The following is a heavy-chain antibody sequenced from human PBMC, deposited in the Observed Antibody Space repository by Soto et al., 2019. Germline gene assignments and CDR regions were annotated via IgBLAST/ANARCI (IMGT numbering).Heavy chain of an antibody. V-gene: IGHV2-5*01. D-gene: IGHD2-2*01. J-gene: IGHJ4*02. CDR2: IYWNEDK. CDR1: TFSLSTNGVG. CDR3: VHTVMVPTITGGPYFDY. Sequence: SGPTLVNPTPALTLTCTFSTFSLSTNGVGVGWIRQPPGKPLEWLAVIYWNEDKRYSPSLKSRLSITKDTSKTQVVLTMTNMDPVDTATYACVHTVMVPTITGGPYFDYWGPGILVTVSS.